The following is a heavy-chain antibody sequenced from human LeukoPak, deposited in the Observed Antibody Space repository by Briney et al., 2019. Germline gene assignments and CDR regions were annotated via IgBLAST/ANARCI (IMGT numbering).Heavy chain of an antibody. Sequence: ASVKVSCKASGGTFSSYTISWVRQAPGQGLEWMGRIIPILGIANYAQKFQGRVTITADKSTSTAYMELSSLRSEDTAVYYCAREPALWFGELAPNDAFDIWGQGTMVTVSS. CDR3: AREPALWFGELAPNDAFDI. CDR2: IIPILGIA. CDR1: GGTFSSYT. D-gene: IGHD3-10*01. V-gene: IGHV1-69*04. J-gene: IGHJ3*02.